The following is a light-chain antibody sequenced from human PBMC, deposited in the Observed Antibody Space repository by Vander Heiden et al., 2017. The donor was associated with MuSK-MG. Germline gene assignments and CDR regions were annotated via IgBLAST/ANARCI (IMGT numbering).Light chain of an antibody. CDR1: SSNIGAGYD. Sequence: QSVLTQPPSVSGAPGQGVTISCAGSSSNIGAGYDVHWYQQLPGAAPNLVISHNTKRPSGVTDRFSGSKSGTSASLAITGLQADDEADYYCQSYDSSLRDYVFGSGTKVTVL. J-gene: IGLJ1*01. V-gene: IGLV1-40*01. CDR3: QSYDSSLRDYV. CDR2: HNT.